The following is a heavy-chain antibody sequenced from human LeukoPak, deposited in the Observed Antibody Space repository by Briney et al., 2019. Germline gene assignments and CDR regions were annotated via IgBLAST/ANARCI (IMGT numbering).Heavy chain of an antibody. V-gene: IGHV3-66*01. Sequence: GGSLRLSCAASGFTVSSNYMSWVRQAPGKGLEWVSVIYSGGSTYYADSVKGRFTISRDNSKNTLYLQMNSLRAEDTAVYYCARGGGGTYYYGSGMIDYWGQGTLVTVSS. CDR3: ARGGGGTYYYGSGMIDY. D-gene: IGHD3-10*01. CDR2: IYSGGST. J-gene: IGHJ4*02. CDR1: GFTVSSNY.